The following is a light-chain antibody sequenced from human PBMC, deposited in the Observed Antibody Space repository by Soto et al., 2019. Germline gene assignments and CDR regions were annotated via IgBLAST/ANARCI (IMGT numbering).Light chain of an antibody. CDR1: QSITSN. CDR3: QHYDNWPWT. Sequence: EIVMTQSPAPLSVSPGERATLSCRASQSITSNLAWYQQKPGQAPRLLMYGASTRASGIPARFSGSGSGTECTLTISGLQSEDVAVYYCQHYDNWPWTFGQGTKVDIK. V-gene: IGKV3-15*01. CDR2: GAS. J-gene: IGKJ1*01.